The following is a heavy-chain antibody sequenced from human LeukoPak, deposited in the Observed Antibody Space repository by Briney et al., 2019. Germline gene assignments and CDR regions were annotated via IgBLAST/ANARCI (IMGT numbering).Heavy chain of an antibody. Sequence: ASVKVSCKASGGTFSSYAISWVRQAPGQGLEWMGIINPSGGSTSYAQKFQGRVTMTRDMSTSTVYMELSSLRSEDTAVYYCARDKGDCSGGSCSGPDAFDIWGQGTMVTVSS. D-gene: IGHD2-15*01. CDR2: INPSGGST. CDR3: ARDKGDCSGGSCSGPDAFDI. V-gene: IGHV1-46*01. J-gene: IGHJ3*02. CDR1: GGTFSSYA.